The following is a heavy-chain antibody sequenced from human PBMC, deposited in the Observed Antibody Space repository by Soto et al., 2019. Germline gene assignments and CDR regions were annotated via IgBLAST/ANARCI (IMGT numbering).Heavy chain of an antibody. J-gene: IGHJ3*02. V-gene: IGHV4-30-2*01. CDR2: IYHSGST. CDR1: GVSISSGGYS. CDR3: ARQVTGLMGYAYDI. D-gene: IGHD2-8*02. Sequence: SETLSLTCAVSGVSISSGGYSWSWIRQPPGKGLEGIGYIYHSGSTYYNPSLKILVTISVDRSKNYFSLKLSFVIAADTAIYYCARQVTGLMGYAYDIWGQGTMVS.